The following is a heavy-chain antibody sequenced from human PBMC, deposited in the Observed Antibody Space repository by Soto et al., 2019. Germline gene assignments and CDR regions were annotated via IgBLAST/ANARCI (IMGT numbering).Heavy chain of an antibody. CDR1: GYTFTSYG. V-gene: IGHV1-18*01. Sequence: ASVKVSCKASGYTFTSYGISWVRQAPGQGLEWMGWISAYNGNTNYAQKLQGRVTMTTDTSTSTAYMELRSLRSDDTAVYYCARDNWNPTENTFDSWGQGTLVPVSS. CDR2: ISAYNGNT. D-gene: IGHD1-1*01. CDR3: ARDNWNPTENTFDS. J-gene: IGHJ4*02.